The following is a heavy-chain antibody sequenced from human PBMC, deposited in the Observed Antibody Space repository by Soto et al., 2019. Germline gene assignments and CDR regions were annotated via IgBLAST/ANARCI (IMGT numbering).Heavy chain of an antibody. D-gene: IGHD2-21*01. CDR2: INPDTGTT. CDR1: GYTFTHYY. V-gene: IGHV1-46*01. CDR3: ASCPIYGGDSYFAY. J-gene: IGHJ4*02. Sequence: QVQLVQSGAEVRKPGASVKLSCQASGYTFTHYYIHWVRQAPGQGLEWLGIINPDTGTTSYAQIFQGSVNLTTDTSERTVYLGRSGLSAEDTAVYYCASCPIYGGDSYFAYWGQGTMVTVSS.